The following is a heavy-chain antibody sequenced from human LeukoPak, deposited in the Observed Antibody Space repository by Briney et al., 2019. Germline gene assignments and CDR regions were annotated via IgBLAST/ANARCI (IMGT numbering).Heavy chain of an antibody. J-gene: IGHJ5*02. CDR2: ISGSGGST. V-gene: IGHV3-23*01. CDR1: GFTFSSYA. CDR3: AKDAPRYYDFWSGYYTEDNWFDP. D-gene: IGHD3-3*01. Sequence: GGSLRLSCAASGFTFSSYAMSWVRQAPGKGLEWVSAISGSGGSTYYADSVKGRFTISRDNSKNTLYLQMNSLRAEDTAVYYCAKDAPRYYDFWSGYYTEDNWFDPWGQGTLVTVSS.